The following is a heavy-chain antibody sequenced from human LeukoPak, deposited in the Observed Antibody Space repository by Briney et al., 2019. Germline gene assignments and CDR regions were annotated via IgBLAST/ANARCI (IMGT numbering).Heavy chain of an antibody. CDR2: INAGNGNT. J-gene: IGHJ4*02. CDR3: ARARATKNYEGYFDY. CDR1: GYTFTSYA. D-gene: IGHD1-7*01. V-gene: IGHV1-3*01. Sequence: ASVKVSCKASGYTFTSYAMHWVRQAPGQRLEWMGWINAGNGNTKYSQKFQGRVTITRDTSASTAYMELSSLRSEDTAVYYCARARATKNYEGYFDYWGQGTLVTVSS.